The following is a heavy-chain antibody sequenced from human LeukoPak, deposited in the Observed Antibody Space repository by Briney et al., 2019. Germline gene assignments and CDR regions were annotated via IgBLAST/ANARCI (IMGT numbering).Heavy chain of an antibody. CDR2: VGSRGRSI. CDR1: GFNFSSYE. Sequence: PGGSLRLSCVGSGFNFSSYEMNWVRQAPGKGLEWVSYVGSRGRSIYYADSAKGRFIRSRDNSKNSLYLQMNSLRVEDTAVYYCAREAGTAFDLWGQGTTVTVSS. D-gene: IGHD3-10*01. V-gene: IGHV3-48*03. CDR3: AREAGTAFDL. J-gene: IGHJ3*01.